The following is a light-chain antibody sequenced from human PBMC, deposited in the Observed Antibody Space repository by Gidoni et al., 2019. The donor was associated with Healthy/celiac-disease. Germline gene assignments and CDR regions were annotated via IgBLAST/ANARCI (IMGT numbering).Light chain of an antibody. CDR1: QSVSSSY. CDR2: GAS. Sequence: ENVLPQSPGTLSLSPGERATSSCRASQSVSSSYLAWYQQKPGQAPRRLIYGASSRAPGIPDRFSGSGSGTDFTLTISRLEPEDFAVYYCQQYGSSPQTFGQGTKVEIK. V-gene: IGKV3-20*01. CDR3: QQYGSSPQT. J-gene: IGKJ1*01.